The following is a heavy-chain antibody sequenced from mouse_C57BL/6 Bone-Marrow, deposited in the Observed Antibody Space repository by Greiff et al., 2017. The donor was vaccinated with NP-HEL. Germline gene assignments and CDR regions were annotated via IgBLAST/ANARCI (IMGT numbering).Heavy chain of an antibody. CDR1: GYTFTSYW. Sequence: QVQLQQPGAELVKPGASVKMSCKASGYTFTSYWITWVKQRPGQGLEWIGDIYPGSGSTTYNEKFKSKATLTVDTSSSTAYMQLSSLTSEDSAVYYCARRSYFYAMDYWGQGTSVTVSS. V-gene: IGHV1-55*01. J-gene: IGHJ4*01. CDR3: ARRSYFYAMDY. CDR2: IYPGSGST.